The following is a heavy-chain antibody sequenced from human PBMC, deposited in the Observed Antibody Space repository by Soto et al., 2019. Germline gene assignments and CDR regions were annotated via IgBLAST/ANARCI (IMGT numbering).Heavy chain of an antibody. J-gene: IGHJ6*03. CDR1: GYTFTSYD. Sequence: ASVKVSCKASGYTFTSYDINWVRQATGQGLEWMGWMNPNSGNTGYAQKFQGRVTMTRNTSISTAYMELSSLRSEDTAVYYCARGEDIVVVPAAGKDYYYYMDVWGKGTTVTVSS. CDR2: MNPNSGNT. CDR3: ARGEDIVVVPAAGKDYYYYMDV. V-gene: IGHV1-8*01. D-gene: IGHD2-2*01.